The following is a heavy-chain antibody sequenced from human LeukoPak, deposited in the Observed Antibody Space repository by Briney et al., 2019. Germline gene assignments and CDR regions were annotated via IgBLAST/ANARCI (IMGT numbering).Heavy chain of an antibody. J-gene: IGHJ4*02. CDR2: IIPIFGTA. V-gene: IGHV1-69*13. D-gene: IGHD3-16*02. CDR3: ASTIRGVIVVGVFDY. CDR1: GGTFSSYA. Sequence: GASVKVSCKASGGTFSSYAISWVQQAPGQGLEWMGGIIPIFGTANYAQKFQGRVTITADESTSTAYMELSSLRSEDTAVYYCASTIRGVIVVGVFDYWGQGTLVTVSS.